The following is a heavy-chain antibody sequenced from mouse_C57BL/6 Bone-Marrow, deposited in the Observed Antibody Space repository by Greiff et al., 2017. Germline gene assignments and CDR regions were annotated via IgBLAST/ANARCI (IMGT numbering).Heavy chain of an antibody. Sequence: EVKLMESEGGLVQPGSSMTLSCTASGFTFSDYYMAWVRQVPEKGLEWVANINYDGSSTYYLDSLKSRFIISRDNAKNKLYLQMNRLKSEDTATYYCARARFHYGNPYVDYWGQGTTLTVPS. V-gene: IGHV5-16*01. CDR1: GFTFSDYY. CDR2: INYDGSST. CDR3: ARARFHYGNPYVDY. J-gene: IGHJ2*01. D-gene: IGHD2-1*01.